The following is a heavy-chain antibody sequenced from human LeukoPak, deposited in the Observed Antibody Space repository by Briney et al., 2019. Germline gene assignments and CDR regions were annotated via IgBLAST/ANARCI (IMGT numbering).Heavy chain of an antibody. Sequence: PGGSLRLSCEVSGITFSRHSMNWVRQAPGKGLEWVASIGSSRRYIYHADSVRGRFTISGDNAEKSLYLEMNSLRVEDTAVYYCTRGLECSSTDAFDIWGQGIMVTVSS. CDR1: GITFSRHS. J-gene: IGHJ3*02. D-gene: IGHD6-13*01. CDR3: TRGLECSSTDAFDI. V-gene: IGHV3-21*01. CDR2: IGSSRRYI.